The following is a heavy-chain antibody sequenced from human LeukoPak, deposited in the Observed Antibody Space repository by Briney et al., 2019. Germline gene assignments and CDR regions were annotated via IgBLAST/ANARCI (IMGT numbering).Heavy chain of an antibody. CDR1: GFTFSSYS. D-gene: IGHD2-15*01. CDR2: ISSSSSYI. V-gene: IGHV3-21*01. J-gene: IGHJ4*02. Sequence: GGSLRLSCAASGFTFSSYSMNWVRQAPGKGLEWVSSISSSSSYIYYADSVKGRFTISRDNAKNSLYLQMNSLRAEDTAVYYCARGGRAAEYGSGGSCYSDFDYWGQGTLVTVSS. CDR3: ARGGRAAEYGSGGSCYSDFDY.